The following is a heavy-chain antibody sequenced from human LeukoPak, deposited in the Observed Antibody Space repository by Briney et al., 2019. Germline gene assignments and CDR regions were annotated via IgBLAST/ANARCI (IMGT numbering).Heavy chain of an antibody. CDR1: GFTLSSYG. V-gene: IGHV3-30*18. CDR2: ISYDGSNK. J-gene: IGHJ3*02. D-gene: IGHD3-3*01. CDR3: AKAFWSGYPHDAFDI. Sequence: PGGSLRLSCAASGFTLSSYGMHWVRQAPGKGLEWVAVISYDGSNKYYADSVKGRFTISRDNSKNTLYLQMNSLRAEDTAVYYCAKAFWSGYPHDAFDIWGQGTMVTVSS.